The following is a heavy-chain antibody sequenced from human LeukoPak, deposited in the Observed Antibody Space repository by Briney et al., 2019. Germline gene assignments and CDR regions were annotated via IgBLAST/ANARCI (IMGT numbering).Heavy chain of an antibody. CDR2: INPNCGGT. CDR3: ARGVDYDFWSGYLLQRYYFDY. D-gene: IGHD3-3*01. CDR1: GYTFTGYY. Sequence: ASVKVSCKASGYTFTGYYMHWVRQAPGQGLEWMGWINPNCGGTNYAQKFQGRVTMTRDTSISTAYMELSRLRSDDTAVYYCARGVDYDFWSGYLLQRYYFDYWGQGTLVTVSS. J-gene: IGHJ4*02. V-gene: IGHV1-2*02.